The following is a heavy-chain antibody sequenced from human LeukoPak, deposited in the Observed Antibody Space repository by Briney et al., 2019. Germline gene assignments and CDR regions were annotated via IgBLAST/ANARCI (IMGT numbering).Heavy chain of an antibody. J-gene: IGHJ4*02. CDR1: GFTFSSYS. D-gene: IGHD3-10*01. V-gene: IGHV3-21*01. CDR3: AKDHGSGSYWVY. Sequence: PGGSLRLSCAASGFTFSSYSMNWVRQAPGKGLEWVSSISSSSSYIYYADSVKGRFTISRDNAKNTLYLQMNSLRAEDTAVYYCAKDHGSGSYWVYWGQGTLVTVSS. CDR2: ISSSSSYI.